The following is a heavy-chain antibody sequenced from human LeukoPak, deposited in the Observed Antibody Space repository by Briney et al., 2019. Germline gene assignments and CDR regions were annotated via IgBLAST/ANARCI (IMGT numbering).Heavy chain of an antibody. CDR3: ARASGGWDLDY. Sequence: PGGSLRLSCAASGFTFNTFHMNWVRLAPGKGLEWVSSITSSGTYITYADSVQGRFTISRDNAKNSLYLQMNSLRVDDTALYYCARASGGWDLDYWGHGTLVTVSS. CDR1: GFTFNTFH. J-gene: IGHJ4*01. V-gene: IGHV3-21*06. CDR2: ITSSGTYI. D-gene: IGHD1-26*01.